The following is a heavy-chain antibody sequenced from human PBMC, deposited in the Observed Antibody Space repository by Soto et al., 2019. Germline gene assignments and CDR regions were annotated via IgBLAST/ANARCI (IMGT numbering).Heavy chain of an antibody. J-gene: IGHJ4*02. CDR3: ARDADVDTAMVRDDY. D-gene: IGHD5-18*01. CDR1: GCSISSGDYY. CDR2: IYYSGST. Sequence: SETLSLTCTFSGCSISSGDYYLSWIRQPPGKGLEWIGYIYYSGSTYYNPSLKSRVTISVDTSKNQFSLKLSSVTAADTAVYYCARDADVDTAMVRDDYWGQGTLVTVSS. V-gene: IGHV4-30-4*01.